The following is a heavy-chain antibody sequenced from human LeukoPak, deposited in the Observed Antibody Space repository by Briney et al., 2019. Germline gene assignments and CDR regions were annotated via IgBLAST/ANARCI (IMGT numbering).Heavy chain of an antibody. V-gene: IGHV1-2*02. Sequence: GASVKVSCKASGYTFTGYYMHWVRQAPGQGLEWMGWINPNSGGTNYAQKFQGRVIMTRDTSISTAYMELSRLRSDDTAVYYCARLMVRGVIITPLDYWGQGNLVTVSS. J-gene: IGHJ4*02. CDR3: ARLMVRGVIITPLDY. CDR1: GYTFTGYY. CDR2: INPNSGGT. D-gene: IGHD3-10*01.